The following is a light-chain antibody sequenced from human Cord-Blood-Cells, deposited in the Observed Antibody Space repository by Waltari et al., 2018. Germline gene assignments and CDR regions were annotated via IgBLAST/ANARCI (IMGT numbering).Light chain of an antibody. CDR2: EGR. Sequence: QSALTQPASVSGSPGQSTTISCPGTRSDVGRYNLVSWYQQHPGKAPKLMLYEGRKRPSGVSNRFSGSKSGNTASLTISGLQAEDEADYYCCSYAGSSAWVFGGGTKLTVL. J-gene: IGLJ3*02. CDR1: RSDVGRYNL. CDR3: CSYAGSSAWV. V-gene: IGLV2-23*01.